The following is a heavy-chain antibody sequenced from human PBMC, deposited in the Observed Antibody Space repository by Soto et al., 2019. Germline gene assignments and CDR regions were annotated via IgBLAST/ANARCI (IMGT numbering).Heavy chain of an antibody. Sequence: QARLEESGPGLVKPSETLSLTCTVSYYSVTNYQWSWIRQTPGNGFEWIGNVDNSGRTKRNPSLKSRVTMSVEASKNQFSLNLRSMTAADTAVYYCARDPWGKEFYLWGQGTLVTVSS. CDR3: ARDPWGKEFYL. J-gene: IGHJ5*02. CDR1: YYSVTNYQ. D-gene: IGHD3-10*01. V-gene: IGHV4-59*02. CDR2: VDNSGRT.